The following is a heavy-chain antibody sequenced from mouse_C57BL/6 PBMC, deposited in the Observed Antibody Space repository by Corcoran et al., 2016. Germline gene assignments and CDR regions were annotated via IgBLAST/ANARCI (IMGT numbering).Heavy chain of an antibody. CDR1: GYTFTEYA. V-gene: IGHV9-1*01. CDR3: VSALPHRNYYAMDY. Sequence: QIQLVQSGPELKKPGETVKISCKASGYTFTEYAMHWVKQAPGKGFKWMGMINTDTGEPTYADDFKGRFAFSLETSASTAYLQINNLKNEDTATSFCVSALPHRNYYAMDYWGQGTSVTVSS. D-gene: IGHD2-10*01. J-gene: IGHJ4*01. CDR2: INTDTGEP.